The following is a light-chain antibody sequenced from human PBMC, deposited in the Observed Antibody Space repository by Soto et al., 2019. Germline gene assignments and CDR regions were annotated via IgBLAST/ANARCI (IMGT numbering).Light chain of an antibody. CDR3: QQSYSTPPLT. Sequence: DIQMTQSPSSLSAFVGDRVTLTCRASQTISMYLNWYQQKPGKAPILLISAASSLQTGVPSRFNGSGSGTDFTLTISSLQPEDCATYYRQQSYSTPPLTFGGGTKVDIK. CDR1: QTISMY. CDR2: AAS. V-gene: IGKV1-39*01. J-gene: IGKJ4*01.